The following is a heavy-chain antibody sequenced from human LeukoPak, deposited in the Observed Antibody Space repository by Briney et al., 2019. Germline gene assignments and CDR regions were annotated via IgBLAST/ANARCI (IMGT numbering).Heavy chain of an antibody. V-gene: IGHV4-59*01. CDR1: GGSIGSYH. J-gene: IGHJ6*02. CDR3: ARVASKGGMDV. CDR2: VHYTWNA. D-gene: IGHD5/OR15-5a*01. Sequence: SETLSLTCSVSGGSIGSYHWSWIRQPPGKGLEWIGYVHYTWNAKYNPSLKSRVTISLDRSSNQFSLRLSSVSAADTAVYYCARVASKGGMDVWGQGTTVTVSS.